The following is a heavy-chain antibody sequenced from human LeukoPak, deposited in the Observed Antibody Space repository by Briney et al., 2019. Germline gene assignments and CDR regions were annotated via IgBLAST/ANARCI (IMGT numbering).Heavy chain of an antibody. CDR3: AKDFWSGYYFDY. J-gene: IGHJ4*02. V-gene: IGHV3-30*02. CDR2: IRYDGSNK. CDR1: GFTFSSYH. Sequence: PGGSLRLSCAGSGFTFSSYHINWDRQAPGKGLEWVAFIRYDGSNKYYADSVKGRFTISRDNSKNTLYLQMNSLRAEDTAVYYCAKDFWSGYYFDYWGQGTLVTVSS. D-gene: IGHD3-3*01.